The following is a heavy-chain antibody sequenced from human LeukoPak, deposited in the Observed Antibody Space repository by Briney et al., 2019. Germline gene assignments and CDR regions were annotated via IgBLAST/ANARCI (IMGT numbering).Heavy chain of an antibody. J-gene: IGHJ4*02. Sequence: PSETLSLTCAVYGGSFSGYYWSWIRQPPGKGLEWIGEINHSGSTNYNPSLKSRVTISVDTSKNQFSLKLSSVTAADTAVYYCAGGGPTIFGVVIIQDYWGQGTLVTVSS. CDR3: AGGGPTIFGVVIIQDY. V-gene: IGHV4-34*01. D-gene: IGHD3-3*01. CDR1: GGSFSGYY. CDR2: INHSGST.